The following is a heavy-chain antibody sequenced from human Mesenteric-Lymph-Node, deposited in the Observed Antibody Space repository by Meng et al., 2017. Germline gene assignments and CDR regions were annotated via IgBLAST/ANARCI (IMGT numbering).Heavy chain of an antibody. CDR3: AGDRGGVATVDY. J-gene: IGHJ4*02. Sequence: QLQLQESGPGLVKPSQTLSLTCTVSGGSISSGDYYWSWIRQPPGKGLEWIGYIYSSGSTYYNPPLKSRITISVDTSKNQFSLRLTSVTAADTAVYYCAGDRGGVATVDYWGQGTLVTVSS. CDR2: IYSSGST. CDR1: GGSISSGDYY. V-gene: IGHV4-30-4*01. D-gene: IGHD5-12*01.